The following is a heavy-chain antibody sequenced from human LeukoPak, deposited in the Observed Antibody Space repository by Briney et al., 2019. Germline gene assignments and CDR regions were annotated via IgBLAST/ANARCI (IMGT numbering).Heavy chain of an antibody. CDR3: ARDRALWFGALSFGGDAFDI. CDR2: IYSGGSR. D-gene: IGHD3-10*01. V-gene: IGHV3-66*01. Sequence: SGGSLRLSCAASGFTVSSNYISWVRQAPGKGLEWVSVIYSGGSRYYADSVKGRFTISRDNSKNTLYLQMGSLRAEDMAVYYCARDRALWFGALSFGGDAFDIWGQGTMVTVSS. J-gene: IGHJ3*02. CDR1: GFTVSSNY.